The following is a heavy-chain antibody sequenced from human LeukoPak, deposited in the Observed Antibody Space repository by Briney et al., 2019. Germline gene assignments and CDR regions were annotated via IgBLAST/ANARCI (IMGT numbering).Heavy chain of an antibody. CDR1: GFTFSTYG. Sequence: PGGSLRLSCVASGFTFSTYGVSWARQAPGRGLEWVAAVSSTGSGTYYPDSLKGRFIISRDDSQNTVFLQMNSLRPEDTAFYFCAKDGPLLWFGPTDAWGQGILVTVSS. J-gene: IGHJ5*02. CDR2: VSSTGSGT. V-gene: IGHV3-23*01. D-gene: IGHD3-10*01. CDR3: AKDGPLLWFGPTDA.